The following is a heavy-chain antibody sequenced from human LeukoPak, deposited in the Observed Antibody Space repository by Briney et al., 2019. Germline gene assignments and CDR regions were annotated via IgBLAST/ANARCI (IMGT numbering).Heavy chain of an antibody. D-gene: IGHD3-10*01. CDR2: MNPNSGNT. Sequence: ASVKVSCKASGYTFTSYDINWVRQATGQGLEWMGWMNPNSGNTGYAQKFQGRVTMTRNTSISTAYMELSRLRSDDTAVYYCARIDYYGSGSAIWGQGTMVTVSS. CDR1: GYTFTSYD. V-gene: IGHV1-8*01. J-gene: IGHJ3*02. CDR3: ARIDYYGSGSAI.